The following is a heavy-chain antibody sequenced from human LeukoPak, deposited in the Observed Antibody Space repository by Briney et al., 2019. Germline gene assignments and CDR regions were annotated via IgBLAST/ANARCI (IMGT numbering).Heavy chain of an antibody. Sequence: PSETLSLTCTVSGGSISRTSYYWGWIRQPPGKGLEWIGIIYYSGSTYYNPSLKSRVTISVDTSKNQFSLKLTSVTAADTAVYYCARRGNGSNYSGDWFDPWGQGSLVTVSS. D-gene: IGHD1-26*01. CDR1: GGSISRTSYY. J-gene: IGHJ5*02. CDR2: IYYSGST. CDR3: ARRGNGSNYSGDWFDP. V-gene: IGHV4-39*01.